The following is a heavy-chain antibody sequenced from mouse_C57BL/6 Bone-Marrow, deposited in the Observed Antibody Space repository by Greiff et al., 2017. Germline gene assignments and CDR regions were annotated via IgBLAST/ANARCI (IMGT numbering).Heavy chain of an antibody. J-gene: IGHJ2*01. V-gene: IGHV1-42*01. CDR2: INPSTGGT. D-gene: IGHD1-1*01. Sequence: VQLQQSGPELVKPGASVKISCKASGYSFTGYYMNWVKQSPEKSLEWIGEINPSTGGTTYNQKFKAKATLTVDKSSSTAYMQLKSLTSEDSAVYYCARRDYGSSYVDYWGQGTTLTVSS. CDR1: GYSFTGYY. CDR3: ARRDYGSSYVDY.